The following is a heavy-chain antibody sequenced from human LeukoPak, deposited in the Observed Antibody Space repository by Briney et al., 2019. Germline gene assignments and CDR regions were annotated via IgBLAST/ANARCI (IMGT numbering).Heavy chain of an antibody. D-gene: IGHD4-23*01. J-gene: IGHJ4*02. CDR3: ARGRGDYGGNTGFDY. CDR1: GGTFSSYA. Sequence: SVKVSCKASGGTFSSYAISLVRQAPGQGLEWMGGIIPIFGTANYAQKFQGRVTITTDESTSTAYMELSSLRSEDTAVYYCARGRGDYGGNTGFDYWGQGTLVTVSS. CDR2: IIPIFGTA. V-gene: IGHV1-69*05.